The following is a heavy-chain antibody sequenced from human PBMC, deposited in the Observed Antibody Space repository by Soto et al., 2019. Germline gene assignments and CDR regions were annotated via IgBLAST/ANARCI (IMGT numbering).Heavy chain of an antibody. Sequence: PSETLSLTCPFSGGSISSSSYYWGWIRQPPGKGLEWIGSIYYSGSTYYNPSLKSRVTISVDTSKNQFSLKLSSVTAADTAVYYCARQVVVVVAAKLLSGYGMDVWGQGTTVTVSS. CDR3: ARQVVVVVAAKLLSGYGMDV. CDR1: GGSISSSSYY. CDR2: IYYSGST. J-gene: IGHJ6*02. D-gene: IGHD2-15*01. V-gene: IGHV4-39*01.